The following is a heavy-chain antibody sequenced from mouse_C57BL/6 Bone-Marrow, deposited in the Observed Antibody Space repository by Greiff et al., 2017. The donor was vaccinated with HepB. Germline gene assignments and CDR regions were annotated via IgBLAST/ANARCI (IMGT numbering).Heavy chain of an antibody. CDR3: ARKNGDCVEWYFDV. CDR2: ISDGGSYT. D-gene: IGHD2-13*01. J-gene: IGHJ1*03. CDR1: GFTFSSYA. V-gene: IGHV5-4*03. Sequence: EVKLVESGGGLVKPGGSLKLSCAASGFTFSSYAMSWVRQTPEKRLEWVATISDGGSYTYYPDNVKGRFTISRDNAKNNQYLQMSHLKSEDTAMYYGARKNGDCVEWYFDVGGTGTTVTVTA.